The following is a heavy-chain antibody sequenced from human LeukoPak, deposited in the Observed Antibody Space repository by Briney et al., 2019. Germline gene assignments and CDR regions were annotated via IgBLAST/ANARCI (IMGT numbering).Heavy chain of an antibody. CDR1: GASVSSYY. D-gene: IGHD3-10*01. V-gene: IGHV4-59*02. Sequence: SETLSLTCIVSGASVSSYYYNWIRQSPGKPLEWIGYIYHSGGANYNPSLSSRVTISVDTSKNHFSLRLNSVTAADTATYYCARGRGSGNYYKSVLEDWGQGTLVTVSA. J-gene: IGHJ4*02. CDR2: IYHSGGA. CDR3: ARGRGSGNYYKSVLED.